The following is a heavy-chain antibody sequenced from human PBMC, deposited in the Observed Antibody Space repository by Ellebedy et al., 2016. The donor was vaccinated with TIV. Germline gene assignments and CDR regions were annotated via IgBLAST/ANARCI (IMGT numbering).Heavy chain of an antibody. D-gene: IGHD3-10*01. CDR1: GFTFSNYG. Sequence: GESLKISXAASGFTFSNYGMHWVRQAPGKGLDWVALIWNDGTYKYYADSVKGRFTISRDNSKNTLDLQVNSLRVEDTAVYYCVRVQERDTVVRGVVISYYYYSGMDVWGQGTTVTVSS. CDR3: VRVQERDTVVRGVVISYYYYSGMDV. V-gene: IGHV3-33*01. CDR2: IWNDGTYK. J-gene: IGHJ6*02.